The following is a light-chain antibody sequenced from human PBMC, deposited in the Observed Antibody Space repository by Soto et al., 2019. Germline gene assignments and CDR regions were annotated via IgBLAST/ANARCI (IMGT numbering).Light chain of an antibody. CDR2: GAS. CDR1: QSLRSS. V-gene: IGKV3-20*01. Sequence: ETMMTQSPDTLSVSLGERATLSCRASQSLRSSLAWYQQKPGQAPRLLIYGASSRATGIPDRFSGGGSGTDFSLTISRLDPEDFAVYYCQQYSSSPITFGQGTRLEIK. CDR3: QQYSSSPIT. J-gene: IGKJ5*01.